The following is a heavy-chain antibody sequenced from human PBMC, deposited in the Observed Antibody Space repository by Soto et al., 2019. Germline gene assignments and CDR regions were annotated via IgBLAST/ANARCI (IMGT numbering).Heavy chain of an antibody. CDR2: IYPGDSDT. CDR3: ARLFSADYDFGSGYSSSYGMDV. V-gene: IGHV5-51*01. J-gene: IGHJ6*02. D-gene: IGHD3-3*01. CDR1: GYSFTSYW. Sequence: PGESLKISCKGSGYSFTSYWIGWVRQMPGKGLEWMGIIYPGDSDTRYSPSFQGQVTISADKSISTAYLQWSSLKASDTAMYYCARLFSADYDFGSGYSSSYGMDVWGQGTTVTVSS.